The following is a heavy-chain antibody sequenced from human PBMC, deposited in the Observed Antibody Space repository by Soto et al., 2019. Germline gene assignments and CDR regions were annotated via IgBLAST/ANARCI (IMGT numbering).Heavy chain of an antibody. CDR3: AREGSYSAYNFAHGIQLWSFDF. V-gene: IGHV4-4*07. CDR2: IFSSGST. Sequence: LSLTCTVSGGSINTFYWSWVRQPAGKGLEWIGRIFSSGSTSFNPSLESRVAMSVDTSKNHFSLNLSSVTAADMAVYYCAREGSYSAYNFAHGIQLWSFDFWGQGALVT. D-gene: IGHD5-12*01. J-gene: IGHJ4*02. CDR1: GGSINTFY.